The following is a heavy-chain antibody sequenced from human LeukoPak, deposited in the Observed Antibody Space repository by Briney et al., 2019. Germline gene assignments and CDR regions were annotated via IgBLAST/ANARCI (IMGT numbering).Heavy chain of an antibody. Sequence: GGSLRLSYVASGFNFVTYPMNWVRQAPGKGLEWVSATSGSGGRTHYADSVKGRFTISRDNSKNTLYLQMNSLRADDTAVYYCAKDLRRDPAAGIVDVWGKGTTVTVSS. CDR2: TSGSGGRT. D-gene: IGHD6-13*01. V-gene: IGHV3-23*01. CDR3: AKDLRRDPAAGIVDV. CDR1: GFNFVTYP. J-gene: IGHJ6*04.